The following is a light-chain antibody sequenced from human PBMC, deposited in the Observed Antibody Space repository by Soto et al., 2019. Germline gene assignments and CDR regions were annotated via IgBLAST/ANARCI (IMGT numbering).Light chain of an antibody. CDR3: QQYSTYPLT. V-gene: IGKV1-5*01. CDR1: QSITTF. CDR2: DAS. Sequence: GDRVTITCRASQSITTFLAWYQQKPGKAPQILIYDASKLEPGVPSRLSGGGSGTEFTLTISSLQPDDFATYYCQQYSTYPLTSGGGTKVDIK. J-gene: IGKJ4*01.